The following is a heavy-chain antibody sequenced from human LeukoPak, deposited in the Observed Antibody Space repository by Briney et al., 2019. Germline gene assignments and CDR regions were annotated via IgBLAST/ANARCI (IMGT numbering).Heavy chain of an antibody. CDR2: INPNSGGT. D-gene: IGHD4/OR15-4a*01. V-gene: IGHV1-2*06. J-gene: IGHJ5*02. Sequence: ASVKVSCKASGYTFTGYYMHWVRQAPGQGLEWMGRINPNSGGTNYAQKFQGRVTMTWQTSISTGNMELSSLRSDDTAVYYCARAYEYGWFDPWGQGTLVTVSS. CDR1: GYTFTGYY. CDR3: ARAYEYGWFDP.